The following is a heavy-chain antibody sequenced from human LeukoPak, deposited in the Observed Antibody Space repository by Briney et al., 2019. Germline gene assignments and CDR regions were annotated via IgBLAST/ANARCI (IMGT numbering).Heavy chain of an antibody. CDR1: GGSISIYY. J-gene: IGHJ6*03. CDR2: IYYSGST. V-gene: IGHV4-59*12. Sequence: SETLSLTCTVAGGSISIYYWSWIRQPPGKGLEWIGFIYYSGSTNYNPSLKSRVTISVDTSKNQFSLKLSSVTAADTAVYYCASPPPTIFGFYYYYYMDVRGKGTTVTVSS. CDR3: ASPPPTIFGFYYYYYMDV. D-gene: IGHD3-3*01.